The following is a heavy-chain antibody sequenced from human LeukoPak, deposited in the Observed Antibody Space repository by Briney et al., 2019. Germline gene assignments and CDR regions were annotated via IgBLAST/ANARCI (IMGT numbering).Heavy chain of an antibody. D-gene: IGHD6-13*01. V-gene: IGHV4-34*01. CDR1: GGSFSGYY. CDR3: ARGRSSSWSLYYYYGMDV. CDR2: INHSGST. Sequence: SETPSLTCAVYGGSFSGYYWSWIRQPPGKGLEWIGEINHSGSTNYNPSLKSRVTISVDTSKNQFSLKLSSVTAADTAVYYCARGRSSSWSLYYYYGMDVWGQGTTVTVSS. J-gene: IGHJ6*02.